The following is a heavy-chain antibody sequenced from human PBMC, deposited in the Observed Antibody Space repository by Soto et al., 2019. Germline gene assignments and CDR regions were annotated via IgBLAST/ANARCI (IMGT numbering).Heavy chain of an antibody. Sequence: EVQLVESGGGLTQPGGPLSLSWLFSGFTLSRSHMMWVRQAPGKGLEGVSVIYNHGQINYVDPVKGRFTIARDNSKNTIYLQMNSLKVEDTAVYYCVRVTGAERHWGQGALVTVSS. CDR3: VRVTGAERH. CDR1: GFTLSRSH. J-gene: IGHJ4*02. V-gene: IGHV3-53*01. D-gene: IGHD7-27*01. CDR2: IYNHGQI.